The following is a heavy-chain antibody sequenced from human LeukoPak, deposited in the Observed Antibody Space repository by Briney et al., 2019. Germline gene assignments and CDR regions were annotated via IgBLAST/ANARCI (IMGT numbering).Heavy chain of an antibody. CDR1: GFTFSSYW. V-gene: IGHV3-74*01. J-gene: IGHJ4*02. Sequence: GGSLRLSCAASGFTFSSYWMHWVRQAPGQGLVWVSRLNSDGSSTSYADSVKGRFTISRDNTKNTLYLQMNSLRAEDTAVYYCARDYGGAYFDYWGQGTLVTVSS. CDR3: ARDYGGAYFDY. D-gene: IGHD4-23*01. CDR2: LNSDGSST.